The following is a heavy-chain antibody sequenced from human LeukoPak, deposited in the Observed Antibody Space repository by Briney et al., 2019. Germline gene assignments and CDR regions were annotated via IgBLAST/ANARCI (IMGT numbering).Heavy chain of an antibody. D-gene: IGHD6-13*01. CDR3: ARGPGSSSWYWWFDP. CDR1: GFTFSSYA. CDR2: IGVGGTT. Sequence: PGGSLRLSCAASGFTFSSYAMSWVRQAPGKALEWVSGIGVGGTTYYADSVKGRFTISRDTSKNTLYLQMNSLRAEDTAVYYCARGPGSSSWYWWFDPWGQGTLVTVSS. V-gene: IGHV3-23*01. J-gene: IGHJ5*02.